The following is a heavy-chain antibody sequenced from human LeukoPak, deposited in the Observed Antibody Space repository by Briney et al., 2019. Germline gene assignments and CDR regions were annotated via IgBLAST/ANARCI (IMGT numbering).Heavy chain of an antibody. J-gene: IGHJ6*03. Sequence: GGSLRLSCAASGFTLSSYWMTWVRQAPGKGLEWVANIKQDGSEKYYVDSVKGRFTISRDNAKNSLYLQMNSLRAEDTAVYYCATSKQGYYYYYYMDVWGKGATVTVSS. CDR2: IKQDGSEK. V-gene: IGHV3-7*01. CDR3: ATSKQGYYYYYYMDV. CDR1: GFTLSSYW. D-gene: IGHD2-2*01.